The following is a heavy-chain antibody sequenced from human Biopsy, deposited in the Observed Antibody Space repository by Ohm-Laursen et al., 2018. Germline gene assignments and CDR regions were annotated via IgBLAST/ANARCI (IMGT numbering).Heavy chain of an antibody. CDR3: ARDRRDWQHFFDN. D-gene: IGHD3-3*02. Sequence: SLRLSCAASGFTFSDYYMNWFRRAPGKGLEWIAYIHKDSTTEYYADSVRGRFSISRDNAQKSLYLQMNSLRAEDTAVYYCARDRRDWQHFFDNWGQGTLVTVSS. J-gene: IGHJ4*02. V-gene: IGHV3-11*01. CDR2: IHKDSTTE. CDR1: GFTFSDYY.